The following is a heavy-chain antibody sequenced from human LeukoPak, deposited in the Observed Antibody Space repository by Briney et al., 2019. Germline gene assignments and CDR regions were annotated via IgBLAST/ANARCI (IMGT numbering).Heavy chain of an antibody. V-gene: IGHV3-23*01. J-gene: IGHJ4*02. CDR3: ARDRSYFEALHRSY. Sequence: GGSLRLSCAASGFTFSSYAMSWVRQAPGKGLEWVSSVTGNGDNTFHADSVKGRFTTSRDNSKNMLYLQINSLRAEDTAVYYCARDRSYFEALHRSYWGQGTLVTVSS. D-gene: IGHD3-10*01. CDR1: GFTFSSYA. CDR2: VTGNGDNT.